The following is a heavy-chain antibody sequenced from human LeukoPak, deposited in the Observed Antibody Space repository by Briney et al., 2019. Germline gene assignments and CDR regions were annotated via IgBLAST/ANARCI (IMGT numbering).Heavy chain of an antibody. Sequence: PSETLSLTCAVYGGSFSGYYWSWIRQPPGKGLEWIGYIYYSGSTNYNPSLKSRVTISVDTSKNQFSLKLSSVTAADTAVYYCARGISMATHFDYWGQGTLVTVSS. CDR3: ARGISMATHFDY. D-gene: IGHD5-24*01. J-gene: IGHJ4*02. CDR2: IYYSGST. V-gene: IGHV4-59*01. CDR1: GGSFSGYY.